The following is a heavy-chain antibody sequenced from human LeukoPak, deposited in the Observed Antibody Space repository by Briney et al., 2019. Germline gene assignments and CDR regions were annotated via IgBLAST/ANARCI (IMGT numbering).Heavy chain of an antibody. D-gene: IGHD2-15*01. Sequence: GGSLRLSCAASGFTFSSYSMNWVRQAPGKGLEWVSSISSSSSYIYYADSVKGRFTISRDNAKNSLYLQMNSLRAEDTAVYYCAREISPYCSGGSCYDYYYYMDVWGKGTTVTISS. CDR3: AREISPYCSGGSCYDYYYYMDV. CDR1: GFTFSSYS. J-gene: IGHJ6*03. CDR2: ISSSSSYI. V-gene: IGHV3-21*01.